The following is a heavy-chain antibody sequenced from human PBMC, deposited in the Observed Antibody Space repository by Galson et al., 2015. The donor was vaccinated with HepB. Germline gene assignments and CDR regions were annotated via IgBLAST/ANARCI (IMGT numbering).Heavy chain of an antibody. CDR3: AKPLTPGIAVAGYYFDY. J-gene: IGHJ4*02. V-gene: IGHV3-23*01. Sequence: SLRLSCAASGFTFSSYAMSWVRQAPGKGLEWVSAISGSGGSTYYADSVKGRFTISRDNSKNTLYLQMNSLRAEDTAVYYCAKPLTPGIAVAGYYFDYWGQGTLVTVSS. D-gene: IGHD6-19*01. CDR2: ISGSGGST. CDR1: GFTFSSYA.